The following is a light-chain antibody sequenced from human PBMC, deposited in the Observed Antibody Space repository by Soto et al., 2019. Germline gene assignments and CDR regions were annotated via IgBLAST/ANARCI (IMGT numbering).Light chain of an antibody. CDR3: QQYDRSPWT. V-gene: IGKV3-20*01. Sequence: IVLTQSPGTLSLSPGERATLSCRASQSLSSNYLAWYQQKSGQAPRLLIYDAVTRATGIPDRFSGSGSGTDFTLTISRLEPEESAVYYCQQYDRSPWTFGQGTKVEIK. J-gene: IGKJ1*01. CDR2: DAV. CDR1: QSLSSNY.